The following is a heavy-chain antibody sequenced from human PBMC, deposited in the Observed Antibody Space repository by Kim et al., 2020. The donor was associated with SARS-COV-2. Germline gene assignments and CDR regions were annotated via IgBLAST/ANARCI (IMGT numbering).Heavy chain of an antibody. CDR3: ARAGDYDSSGYYEVG. Sequence: QKFQGRVTITADKSTSTAYMELSSLRSEDTAVYYCARAGDYDSSGYYEVGWGQGTLVTVSS. J-gene: IGHJ4*02. D-gene: IGHD3-22*01. V-gene: IGHV1-69*04.